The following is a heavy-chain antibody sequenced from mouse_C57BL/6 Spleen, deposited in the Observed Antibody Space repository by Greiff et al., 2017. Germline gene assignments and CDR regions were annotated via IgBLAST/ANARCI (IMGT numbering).Heavy chain of an antibody. CDR3: ARDRSYYGSSYYFDY. J-gene: IGHJ2*01. V-gene: IGHV3-6*01. CDR2: ISYDGSN. CDR1: GYSITSGYY. D-gene: IGHD1-1*01. Sequence: EVQVVESGPGLVKPSQSRSLTCSVTGYSITSGYYWNWIRQFPGNKLEWMGYISYDGSNNYNPSLKNRISITRDTSKNQFFLKLNSVTTEDTATYYCARDRSYYGSSYYFDYWGQGTTLTVSS.